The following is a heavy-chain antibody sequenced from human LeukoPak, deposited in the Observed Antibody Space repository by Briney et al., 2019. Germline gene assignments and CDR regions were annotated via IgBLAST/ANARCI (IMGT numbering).Heavy chain of an antibody. J-gene: IGHJ4*02. V-gene: IGHV3-30*18. CDR2: ISYDGSNK. Sequence: PGGSLRLSCAASGFTFSSYSMHWVRQAPSKGLEWVAVISYDGSNKYYADSVKGRFTISRDNSKNTLYLQMNSLRAEDTAVYYCAKDRAVAGIDYWGQGTLVTVSS. D-gene: IGHD6-19*01. CDR1: GFTFSSYS. CDR3: AKDRAVAGIDY.